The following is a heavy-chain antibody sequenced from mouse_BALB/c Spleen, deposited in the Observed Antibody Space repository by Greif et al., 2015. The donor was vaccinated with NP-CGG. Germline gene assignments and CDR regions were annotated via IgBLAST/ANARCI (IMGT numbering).Heavy chain of an antibody. CDR3: ARRTGTEAMDY. CDR1: GYTFTDYY. Sequence: VQLQQSGPELVKPGASVKISCKASGYTFTDYYINWVNQKPGQGLEWIGWIYPGSGNTKYNEKFKGKATLTVDTSSSTAYMQFSSLTSEDPAVYFCARRTGTEAMDYWGQGTSVTVSS. V-gene: IGHV1-84*02. D-gene: IGHD4-1*01. CDR2: IYPGSGNT. J-gene: IGHJ4*01.